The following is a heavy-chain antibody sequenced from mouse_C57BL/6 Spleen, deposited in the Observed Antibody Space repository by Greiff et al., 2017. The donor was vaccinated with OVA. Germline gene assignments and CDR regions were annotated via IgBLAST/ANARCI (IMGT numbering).Heavy chain of an antibody. CDR2: ISDGGSYT. D-gene: IGHD3-2*02. CDR3: ARDRSSGYPYYFDY. CDR1: GFTFSSYA. J-gene: IGHJ2*01. V-gene: IGHV5-4*01. Sequence: EVQVVESGGGLVKPGGSLKLSCAASGFTFSSYAMSWVRQTPEKRLEWVATISDGGSYTYYPDNVKGRFTISRDNAKNNLYLQMSHLKSEDTAMYYCARDRSSGYPYYFDYWGQGTTLTVSS.